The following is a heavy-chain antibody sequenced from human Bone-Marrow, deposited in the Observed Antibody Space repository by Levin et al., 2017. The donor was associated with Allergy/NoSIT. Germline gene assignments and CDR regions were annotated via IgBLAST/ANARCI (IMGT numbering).Heavy chain of an antibody. CDR3: VRQNSASGDS. CDR1: GFTFSPFW. CDR2: INSDESIT. J-gene: IGHJ4*02. Sequence: PGGSLRLSCAASGFTFSPFWMHWVRQAPGKGLEWVSHINSDESITHYGDSVEGRFTISRDNAKNTLFLQMNSLRPEDTAVYYCVRQNSASGDSWGQGTLVIVSS. D-gene: IGHD3-10*01. V-gene: IGHV3-74*01.